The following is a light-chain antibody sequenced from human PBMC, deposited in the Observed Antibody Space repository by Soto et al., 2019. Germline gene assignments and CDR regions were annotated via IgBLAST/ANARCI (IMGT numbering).Light chain of an antibody. Sequence: DIQMTQCPSSVSASVGDRVTITCRASQGISSWLAWYQQKPGKAPKLLMFAASSLQSGVPSSFSGSRSGTEFTLTISSQQTEDFATYYCQQPNSFQYTFEQGTKPDIK. CDR1: QGISSW. CDR3: QQPNSFQYT. CDR2: AAS. J-gene: IGKJ2*01. V-gene: IGKV1-12*01.